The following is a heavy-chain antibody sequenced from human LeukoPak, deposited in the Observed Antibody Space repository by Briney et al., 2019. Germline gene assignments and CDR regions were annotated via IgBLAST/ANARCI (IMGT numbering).Heavy chain of an antibody. V-gene: IGHV3-23*01. CDR3: AKWRYAVVIMVSWFDP. CDR2: ISGSGGST. CDR1: GFTFNSYA. D-gene: IGHD3-3*01. J-gene: IGHJ5*02. Sequence: GGSLRLSCAASGFTFNSYAMSWVRQAPGKGLEWVTAISGSGGSTYYADSVKGRFTISRDNSKNTLYLQMSSLRAEDTAVDYCAKWRYAVVIMVSWFDPWGQGTLVTVSS.